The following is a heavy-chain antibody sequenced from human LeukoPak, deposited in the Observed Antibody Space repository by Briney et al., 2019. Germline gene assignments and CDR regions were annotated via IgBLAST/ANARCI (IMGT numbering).Heavy chain of an antibody. CDR2: INHNGNT. CDR1: GGSFSGYY. D-gene: IGHD7-27*01. V-gene: IGHV4-34*01. CDR3: TREGTGDRSAVFDH. Sequence: SETLSLTCAVYGGSFSGYYWNCLRQPPGKGLKWIGEINHNGNTNYHPSLESRVTISVDTSTSQFSMKLYSLTAAVPAIYFCTREGTGDRSAVFDHWGQESLVTVSS. J-gene: IGHJ4*02.